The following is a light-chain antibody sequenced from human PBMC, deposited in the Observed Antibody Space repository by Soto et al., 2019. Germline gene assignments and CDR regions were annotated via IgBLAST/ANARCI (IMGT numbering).Light chain of an antibody. CDR1: QSVGSAY. CDR3: KQYDSSHRGGYT. J-gene: IGKJ2*01. Sequence: EFVLTQSPDTLSLSPGERATLSCRASQSVGSAYIAWYQQKPGQAPRLLIAGASKRATGIPDRFSGSGSGTDFKITISRLEPEGFAVYYCKQYDSSHRGGYTFGQGTKHEIK. CDR2: GAS. V-gene: IGKV3-20*01.